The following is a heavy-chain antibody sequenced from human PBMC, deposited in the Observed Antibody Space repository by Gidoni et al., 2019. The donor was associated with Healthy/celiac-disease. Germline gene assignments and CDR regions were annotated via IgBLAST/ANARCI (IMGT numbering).Heavy chain of an antibody. J-gene: IGHJ6*02. V-gene: IGHV5-10-1*01. CDR2: IDPSDSYT. Sequence: VQLVQSGAEVKQPGESLRISCTGSGYSFTSYWISWVRQMPGKGLEWMGRIDPSDSYTNYSPSFQGHVTISADKSISTAYLQWSSLKASDTAMYYCARSAVTGTDYYYYGIDVWGQGTTVTVSS. CDR1: GYSFTSYW. CDR3: ARSAVTGTDYYYYGIDV. D-gene: IGHD1-7*01.